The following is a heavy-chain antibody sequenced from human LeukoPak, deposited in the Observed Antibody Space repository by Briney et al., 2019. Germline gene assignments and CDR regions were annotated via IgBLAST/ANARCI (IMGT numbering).Heavy chain of an antibody. Sequence: SETLSLTCTVSGGPITSSAYYCVWVRQSPGRGLEWIGSIYNDGDTYYNPSFESRVTIAIETSKNQFSLRLTSLPAADTAVYYCTSRGFRLPLDAFDVWGQGTRVAVSS. CDR1: GGPITSSAYY. J-gene: IGHJ3*01. CDR3: TSRGFRLPLDAFDV. CDR2: IYNDGDT. D-gene: IGHD2-15*01. V-gene: IGHV4-39*01.